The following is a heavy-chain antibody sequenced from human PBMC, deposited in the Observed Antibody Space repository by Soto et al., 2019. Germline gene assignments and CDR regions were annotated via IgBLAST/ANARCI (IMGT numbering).Heavy chain of an antibody. CDR3: TRETVAGITGLDY. V-gene: IGHV3-30-3*01. Sequence: GGSLRLSCAASGFPFSSYAMHWVRQAPGKGLEWVAVISYDGSNKYYADSVKGRFTISRDNSKNILYLQMNSLRVDDTALYYCTRETVAGITGLDYWGPGTLVTVSS. D-gene: IGHD1-20*01. CDR2: ISYDGSNK. CDR1: GFPFSSYA. J-gene: IGHJ4*02.